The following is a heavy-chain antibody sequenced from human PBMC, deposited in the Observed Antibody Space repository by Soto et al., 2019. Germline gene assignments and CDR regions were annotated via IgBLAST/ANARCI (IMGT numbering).Heavy chain of an antibody. J-gene: IGHJ2*01. CDR3: ARVTRPPWYF. CDR1: GASIVTNNY. Sequence: SETLCLTCPVSGASIVTNNYWSWVRHPPGKGLEWIAYIHYSGSTNHNPSLKSRVSISVDTSKNQFSLNLTSVSAADTAVYYCARVTRPPWYF. V-gene: IGHV4-59*01. CDR2: IHYSGST.